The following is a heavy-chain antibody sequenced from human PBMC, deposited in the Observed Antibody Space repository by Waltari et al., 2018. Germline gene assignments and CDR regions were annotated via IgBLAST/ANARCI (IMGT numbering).Heavy chain of an antibody. J-gene: IGHJ4*02. CDR1: GGSFRGYY. V-gene: IGHV4-34*01. D-gene: IGHD6-19*01. CDR3: ARTSSGWGSGPFDY. Sequence: QVQLQQWGAGLLKPSETLSLTCAVYGGSFRGYYWSWIRQPPGKGLEWIGEINHSGSTNYNPSLKSRVTISVDTSKNQFSLKLSSVTAADTAVYYCARTSSGWGSGPFDYWGQGTLVTVSS. CDR2: INHSGST.